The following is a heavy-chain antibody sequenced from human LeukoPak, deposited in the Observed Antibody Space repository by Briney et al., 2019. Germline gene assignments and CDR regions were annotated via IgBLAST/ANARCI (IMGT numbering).Heavy chain of an antibody. D-gene: IGHD5-24*01. CDR3: ARDRYGDGFAQLDY. CDR1: GYTFTSYA. Sequence: ASVKVSCKASGYTFTSYAIHWVRQAPGQGLEWMGWITPSGGTNYPQKFQGRVAITWDTSINTAYMDLSRLTSDDTAVYYCARDRYGDGFAQLDYWGQGALVTVSS. V-gene: IGHV1-2*02. J-gene: IGHJ4*02. CDR2: ITPSGGT.